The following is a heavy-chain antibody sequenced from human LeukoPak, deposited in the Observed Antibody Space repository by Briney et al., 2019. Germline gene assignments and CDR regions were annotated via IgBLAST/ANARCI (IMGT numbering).Heavy chain of an antibody. D-gene: IGHD3-10*01. J-gene: IGHJ6*03. CDR1: GNSISSGDYY. Sequence: SQTLSLTCTVSGNSISSGDYYWSWIRQPAGKGLEWIGRIYTSGSTNYNPSLKSRVTISVDTSKNQFSLKLSSVTAADTAVYYCARVRPWFGELSGGVYYMDVWGKGTTVTVSS. CDR3: ARVRPWFGELSGGVYYMDV. V-gene: IGHV4-61*02. CDR2: IYTSGST.